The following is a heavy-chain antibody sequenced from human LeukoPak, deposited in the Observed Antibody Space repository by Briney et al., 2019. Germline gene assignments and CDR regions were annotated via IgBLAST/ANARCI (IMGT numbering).Heavy chain of an antibody. D-gene: IGHD3-3*01. CDR3: ARDMTYYDFWSGYYKSNWFDP. V-gene: IGHV1-18*01. CDR2: ISAYNGNT. J-gene: IGHJ5*02. CDR1: GYTFTSYG. Sequence: ASVKVSCKASGYTFTSYGISWVRQAPGQGLEWMGWISAYNGNTNYAQKLQGRVTMTTDTSTSTAYMELRSLRSDDTAVYYCARDMTYYDFWSGYYKSNWFDPWGQGTLVTDSS.